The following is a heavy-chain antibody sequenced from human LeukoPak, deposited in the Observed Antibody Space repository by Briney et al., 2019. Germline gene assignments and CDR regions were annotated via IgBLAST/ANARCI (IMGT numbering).Heavy chain of an antibody. D-gene: IGHD2-2*01. Sequence: GGSLRLSCAASGFTFSSYAMHWVRQTPGKGLECLSSVSGSGANTYYADSVKGRFTISRDNSRDRIYLQMNSLRTDVTAVYYCARLQPLVIPAAKLGFDYWGQGTLVAVSS. CDR3: ARLQPLVIPAAKLGFDY. J-gene: IGHJ4*02. CDR1: GFTFSSYA. V-gene: IGHV3-23*01. CDR2: VSGSGANT.